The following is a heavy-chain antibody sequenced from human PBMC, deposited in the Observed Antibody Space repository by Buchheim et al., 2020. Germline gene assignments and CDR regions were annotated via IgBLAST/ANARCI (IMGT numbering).Heavy chain of an antibody. CDR2: IRSKTDGGTT. V-gene: IGHV3-15*01. Sequence: VQLVQSGGGPVKPGESIRLSCVVSGFSFSDAWMSWVRQVPGQGLEWVGRIRSKTDGGTTEYAAPVKERFTISRDDSIKTLWLQINNLKAEDTAVYYCASGLPTWFFDYWGQGAL. J-gene: IGHJ4*02. CDR1: GFSFSDAW. D-gene: IGHD3-22*01. CDR3: ASGLPTWFFDY.